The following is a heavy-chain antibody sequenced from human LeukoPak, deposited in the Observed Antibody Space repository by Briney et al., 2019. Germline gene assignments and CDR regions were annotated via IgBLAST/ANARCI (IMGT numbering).Heavy chain of an antibody. CDR3: ERDPGYSSGWYVGYLNY. D-gene: IGHD6-19*01. CDR1: GFTFSSYW. Sequence: PGGSLRLSCAASGFTFSSYWMSWVRQAPGKGLEWVANIKQDGSEKYYVDSAKGRFTIPRDNAKNSLYLQMNSLRAEDTAVYYCERDPGYSSGWYVGYLNYWGQGTLVTVSS. J-gene: IGHJ4*02. CDR2: IKQDGSEK. V-gene: IGHV3-7*01.